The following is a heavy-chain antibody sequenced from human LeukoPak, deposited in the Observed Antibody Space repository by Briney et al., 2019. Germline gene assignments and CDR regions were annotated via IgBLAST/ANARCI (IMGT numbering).Heavy chain of an antibody. Sequence: ASVKVSCKASGYTFSSYYFHWVRQAPGQGLEWMGLINPSGGATSFAQKFRGRVTMTRDMSTGTVFMELSRLRSDDTAVYYCARVGHRYSSGWYLFYWGQGTLVTVSS. J-gene: IGHJ4*02. V-gene: IGHV1-46*01. CDR3: ARVGHRYSSGWYLFY. D-gene: IGHD6-19*01. CDR2: INPSGGAT. CDR1: GYTFSSYY.